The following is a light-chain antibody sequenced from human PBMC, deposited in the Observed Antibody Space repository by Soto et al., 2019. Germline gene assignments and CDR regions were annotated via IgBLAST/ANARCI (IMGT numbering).Light chain of an antibody. Sequence: SALTQPASVSGSPGQSITFSCTGTSNDVGNYNLVSWYQQHPGKAPKLIIYEGSKRPSGVSRRFSGSKSGNTASLTISGLQAEDEADYYCCSYAGSRTYVFGTGTKLTVL. V-gene: IGLV2-23*01. CDR3: CSYAGSRTYV. CDR1: SNDVGNYNL. J-gene: IGLJ1*01. CDR2: EGS.